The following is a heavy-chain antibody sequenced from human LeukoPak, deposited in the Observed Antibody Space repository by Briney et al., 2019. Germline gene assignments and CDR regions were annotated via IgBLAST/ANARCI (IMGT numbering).Heavy chain of an antibody. J-gene: IGHJ4*02. CDR2: IYYSGST. CDR1: GGSISSGDYY. V-gene: IGHV4-30-4*02. CDR3: AREVVAVAGSYFDS. D-gene: IGHD6-19*01. Sequence: SSETLSLTCTVSGGSISSGDYYWSWIRQPPGKGLEWIGYIYYSGSTYYNPSLKSRVTISVDTSKNQFSLKLSSVTAADTAVYFCAREVVAVAGSYFDSWGQGTLVTVSS.